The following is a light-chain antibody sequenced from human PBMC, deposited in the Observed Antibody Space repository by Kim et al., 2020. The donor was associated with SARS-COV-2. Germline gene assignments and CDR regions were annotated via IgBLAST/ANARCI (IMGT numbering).Light chain of an antibody. CDR1: SGSIASNY. CDR3: QSFDSSTHSWV. V-gene: IGLV6-57*03. J-gene: IGLJ3*02. Sequence: TVTISCTRSSGSIASNYVQWYQQRPGSAPTTMIYENDRRTSGVPDRFSGSIDSSSNSASLTISGLKTEDEADYSCQSFDSSTHSWVFGGGTQLTVL. CDR2: END.